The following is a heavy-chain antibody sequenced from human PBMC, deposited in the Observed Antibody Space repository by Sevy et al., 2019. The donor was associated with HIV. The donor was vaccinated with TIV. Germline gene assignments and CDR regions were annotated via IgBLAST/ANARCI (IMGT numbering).Heavy chain of an antibody. J-gene: IGHJ3*02. D-gene: IGHD2-15*01. CDR2: INPNSGST. Sequence: ASVKVSCKASGYTFTGHYMHWVRQAPGQGLEWMGWINPNSGSTDYAQKFQGRVTLTSDTYISTAYLELRRLISDDTAVYYCARVFPYCSGGSCYSPYDAIDIWGQGTMVTVSS. V-gene: IGHV1-2*02. CDR1: GYTFTGHY. CDR3: ARVFPYCSGGSCYSPYDAIDI.